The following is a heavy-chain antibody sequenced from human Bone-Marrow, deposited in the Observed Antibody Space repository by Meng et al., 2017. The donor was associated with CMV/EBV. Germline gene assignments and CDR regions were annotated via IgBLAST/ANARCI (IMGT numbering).Heavy chain of an antibody. CDR1: GFTFSSYS. CDR3: VINTRGP. Sequence: GESLKISCAASGFTFSSYSMNWVRQAPGKGLEWVSYISSSSSTIYYADSVKGRFTISRDNAKNSLYLQMNSLRAEDTAFYYCVINTRGPWGQGTLVTVSS. V-gene: IGHV3-48*04. D-gene: IGHD2-2*01. J-gene: IGHJ5*02. CDR2: ISSSSSTI.